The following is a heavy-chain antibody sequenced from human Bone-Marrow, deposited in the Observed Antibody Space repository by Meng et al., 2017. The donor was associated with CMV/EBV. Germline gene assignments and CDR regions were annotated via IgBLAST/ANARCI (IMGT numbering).Heavy chain of an antibody. V-gene: IGHV3-30*04. CDR3: ARAVQPTTVTAESDY. CDR1: GFTFSSYA. D-gene: IGHD4-11*01. Sequence: GESLKISCAGSGFTFSSYAMHWVRQAPGKGLEWVAVISYDGSNKYYADSVKGRFTISRDNSKNTLYLQMNSLRAEDTAVYYCARAVQPTTVTAESDYWGQGTLVTVSS. J-gene: IGHJ4*02. CDR2: ISYDGSNK.